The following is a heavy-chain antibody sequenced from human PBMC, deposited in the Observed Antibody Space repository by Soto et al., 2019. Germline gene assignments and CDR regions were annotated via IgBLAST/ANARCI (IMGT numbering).Heavy chain of an antibody. Sequence: EVQLLESGGGLVQPGGSLRLSCAASGFTFITYAMNWVRQAPGKGLEWVSTVTASGRTTYYSDSVEGRFTISRDNSNNTLYLEMNSLRAEDTAVYYCAKAMRQQSDLDGIDYWGQGTLVTVSS. CDR3: AKAMRQQSDLDGIDY. J-gene: IGHJ4*02. CDR2: VTASGRTT. CDR1: GFTFITYA. V-gene: IGHV3-23*01. D-gene: IGHD6-13*01.